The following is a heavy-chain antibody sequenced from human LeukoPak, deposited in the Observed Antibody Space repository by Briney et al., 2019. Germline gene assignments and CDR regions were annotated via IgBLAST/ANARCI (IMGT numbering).Heavy chain of an antibody. CDR2: ISSSGSTI. D-gene: IGHD3-3*01. Sequence: GGSLRLSCAASGFTFSSYEMNWVRQAPGKGLEWVAYISSSGSTIYYADSVKGRFTISRDNAKNSLYLQMNSLRAEDTAVYYCARVDFWSGYGDVWGKGTTVTVSS. CDR1: GFTFSSYE. V-gene: IGHV3-48*03. CDR3: ARVDFWSGYGDV. J-gene: IGHJ6*04.